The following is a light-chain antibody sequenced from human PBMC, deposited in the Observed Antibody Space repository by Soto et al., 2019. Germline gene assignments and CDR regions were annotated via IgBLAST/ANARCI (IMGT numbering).Light chain of an antibody. CDR3: LRSGYWPYV. CDR2: KVS. CDR1: QSLVYSDGNTY. V-gene: IGKV2-30*01. J-gene: IGKJ2*01. Sequence: DVVLTQSPLSLPVTLGQPASISCRPSQSLVYSDGNTYLNWFHQRPGQSPRRLIYKVSNRDAGVPDSFSGGGSGTDFTLSISRVEAEVVGLYYCLRSGYWPYVFGQGTRLEIK.